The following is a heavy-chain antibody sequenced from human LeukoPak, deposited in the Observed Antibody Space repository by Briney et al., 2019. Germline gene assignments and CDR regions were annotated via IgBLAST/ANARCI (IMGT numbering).Heavy chain of an antibody. J-gene: IGHJ4*02. CDR1: GGSFSGYY. CDR2: INHSGST. CDR3: ARFVKSAATDY. V-gene: IGHV4-34*01. D-gene: IGHD2-15*01. Sequence: SETLSLTCAVYGGSFSGYYWSWIRQPPGKGLEWIGEINHSGSTNYNPSLKSRVTISVDTSKNQFSLKLSSVTAADTAMYYCARFVKSAATDYWGQGTLVTVSS.